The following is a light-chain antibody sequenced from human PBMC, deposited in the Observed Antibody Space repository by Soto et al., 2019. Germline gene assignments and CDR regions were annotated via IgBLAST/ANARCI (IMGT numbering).Light chain of an antibody. Sequence: EIVMTQSPATLSVSPGERATLSCRASQSVSSNLAWYHLKPGQAPRLLIYGASTRATGIPARFSGSGSGTEFTLTISSLQSEEFAVYYCQQYNNWPVTFGQGTKVDIK. CDR3: QQYNNWPVT. CDR2: GAS. J-gene: IGKJ1*01. CDR1: QSVSSN. V-gene: IGKV3-15*01.